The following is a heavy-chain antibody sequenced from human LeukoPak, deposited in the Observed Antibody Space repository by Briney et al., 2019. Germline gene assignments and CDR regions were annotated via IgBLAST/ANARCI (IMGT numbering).Heavy chain of an antibody. D-gene: IGHD5-18*01. CDR1: GGSISSYY. V-gene: IGHV4-59*08. CDR2: IYYSGST. Sequence: PSETLSLTCTVSGGSISSYYWSWFRQPPGKGLEWIGYIYYSGSTNYNPSLKSRVTISVDTSKNQFSLKLSSVTAADTAVYYCARHGIFAIQLWFPFDYWGQGTLVTVSS. J-gene: IGHJ4*02. CDR3: ARHGIFAIQLWFPFDY.